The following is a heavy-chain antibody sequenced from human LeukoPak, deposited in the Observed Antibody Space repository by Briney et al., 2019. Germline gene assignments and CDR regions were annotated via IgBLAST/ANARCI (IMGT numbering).Heavy chain of an antibody. CDR1: GDSITRGHYY. V-gene: IGHV4-30-4*01. D-gene: IGHD2-8*02. Sequence: PSETLSLTCTVSGDSITRGHYYWSWIRQHPGKGLEWLGHIYHTGTTYYNPSLESRLTVSVDTSKNTFSLKLTSVTTSDTALYYCARVEPHPYVLGIVHYFDNWGQGSLVTVSS. CDR3: ARVEPHPYVLGIVHYFDN. J-gene: IGHJ4*02. CDR2: IYHTGTT.